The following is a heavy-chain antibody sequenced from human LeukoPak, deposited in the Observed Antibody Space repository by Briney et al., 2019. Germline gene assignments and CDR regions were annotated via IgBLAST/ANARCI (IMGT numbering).Heavy chain of an antibody. V-gene: IGHV1-2*02. CDR1: GYTFTGYY. Sequence: ASVKVSCKASGYTFTGYYRHWVRQAPGQGLEWMGWINPNSGGTNYAQKFQGRVTMTRDTSISTAYMELSRLRSDDTAVYYCARGLAISYQLLYEMTAPFDYWGQGTLVTVSS. CDR2: INPNSGGT. CDR3: ARGLAISYQLLYEMTAPFDY. J-gene: IGHJ4*02. D-gene: IGHD2-2*02.